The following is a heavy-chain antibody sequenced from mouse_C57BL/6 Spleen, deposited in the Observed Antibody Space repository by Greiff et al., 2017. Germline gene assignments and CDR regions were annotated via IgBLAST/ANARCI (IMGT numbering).Heavy chain of an antibody. V-gene: IGHV1-54*01. J-gene: IGHJ2*01. Sequence: QVQLQQSGAELVRPGTSVKVSCKASGYAFTNYLIEWVKQRPGQGLEWIGVINTGSGGTNYNEKFKGKATLTADKSSSTAYMQLSSLTSEDSAVYFCARMGPYYFDCWGQGTTLTVSS. CDR1: GYAFTNYL. CDR2: INTGSGGT. D-gene: IGHD4-1*01. CDR3: ARMGPYYFDC.